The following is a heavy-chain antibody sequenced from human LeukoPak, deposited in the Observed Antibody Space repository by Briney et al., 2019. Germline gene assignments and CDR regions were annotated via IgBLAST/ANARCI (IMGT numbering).Heavy chain of an antibody. V-gene: IGHV1-46*01. CDR3: ARDQAVAGTWGVFDY. D-gene: IGHD6-19*01. CDR1: GYTFTSYY. J-gene: IGHJ4*02. CDR2: INPSGGST. Sequence: ASVKVSCKASGYTFTSYYMHWVRQAPGQGLEWMGIINPSGGSTSYAQKFQGRVTMTRDTSTSTVYMELSSLRSEDTAVYYCARDQAVAGTWGVFDYWGQGTLVTVSS.